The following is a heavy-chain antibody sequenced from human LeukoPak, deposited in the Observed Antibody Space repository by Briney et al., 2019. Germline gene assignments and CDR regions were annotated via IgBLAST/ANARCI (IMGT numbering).Heavy chain of an antibody. CDR3: ARHVGLRRYGNWYFDL. D-gene: IGHD2-15*01. V-gene: IGHV4-34*01. J-gene: IGHJ2*01. CDR1: GGSFSGYY. Sequence: PSETLSLTCAVYGGSFSGYYWSWIRQPPGKGLEWIGEINHSGSTNYNPSLKSRVTISVDTSKNQFSLKLSSVTAADTAVYYCARHVGLRRYGNWYFDLWGRGTLVTVSS. CDR2: INHSGST.